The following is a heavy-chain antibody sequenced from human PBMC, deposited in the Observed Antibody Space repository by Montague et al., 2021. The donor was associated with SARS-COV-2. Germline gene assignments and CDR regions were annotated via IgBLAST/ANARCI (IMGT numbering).Heavy chain of an antibody. CDR3: AREGGWLSRGSYYFDY. V-gene: IGHV4-39*07. D-gene: IGHD3-22*01. Sequence: SETLSLTCTVSGGSISGSSYYWDWIRQPPGKGLEWIGSIYYSGSTYYNPSLKSRVTISVDTSKNQFSLKLSSVTAADTAVYYCAREGGWLSRGSYYFDYWGQGTLVTVSS. J-gene: IGHJ4*02. CDR1: GGSISGSSYY. CDR2: IYYSGST.